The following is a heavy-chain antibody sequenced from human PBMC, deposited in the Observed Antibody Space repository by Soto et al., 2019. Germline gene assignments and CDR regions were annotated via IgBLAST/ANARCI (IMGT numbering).Heavy chain of an antibody. V-gene: IGHV4-34*01. CDR1: GGSFSGYY. CDR2: INHSGST. D-gene: IGHD2-15*01. Sequence: QVQLQQWGAGLLKPSETLSLTCAVYGGSFSGYYWSRIRQPPGKGLEWIGEINHSGSTNYNPSLKSRVTISVDTSKNQFSLKLSSVTAADTAVYYCARRRYVPPSVVVVAATSRFDPWGQGTLVTVSS. CDR3: ARRRYVPPSVVVVAATSRFDP. J-gene: IGHJ5*02.